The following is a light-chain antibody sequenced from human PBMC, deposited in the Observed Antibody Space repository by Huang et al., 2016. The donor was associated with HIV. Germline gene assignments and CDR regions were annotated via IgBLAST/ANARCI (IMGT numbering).Light chain of an antibody. CDR3: HHYGATQWA. CDR1: QSLDKGF. CDR2: DAA. J-gene: IGKJ1*01. V-gene: IGKV3-20*01. Sequence: EIVLTQSPGTLSLSPGDRAIPSFRARQSLDKGFLAWYRQRPGRSPQLVVYDAATRSSDIPDRFVGRVSGTDFSLTIHGVDPADFGVFFCHHYGATQWAFGQGTRVEVK.